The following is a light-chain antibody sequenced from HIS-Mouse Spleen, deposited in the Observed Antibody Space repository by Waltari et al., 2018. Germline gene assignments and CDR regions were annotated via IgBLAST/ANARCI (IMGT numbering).Light chain of an antibody. CDR3: CSYAGSYTLV. J-gene: IGLJ2*01. CDR2: DVS. CDR1: SSDAGGYNY. V-gene: IGLV2-11*01. Sequence: QSALTQPRSVSGSPGQSVTISCTGTSSDAGGYNYVSWYQQHPGKAPKLMIYDVSKRPSGVPDRFSGSKSDNTASLTISGLQAEDEADYYCCSYAGSYTLVFGGGTKLTVL.